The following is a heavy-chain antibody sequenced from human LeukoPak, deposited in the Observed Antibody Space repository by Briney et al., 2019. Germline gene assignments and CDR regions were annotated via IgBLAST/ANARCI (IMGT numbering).Heavy chain of an antibody. CDR1: GFTVKDYG. CDR2: INWNGVGR. V-gene: IGHV3-9*01. D-gene: IGHD1-26*01. CDR3: AKHMSATNTYSFSGLDV. J-gene: IGHJ6*02. Sequence: GGSLRLSCAATGFTVKDYGMHWVRQPPGKGMEWVSSINWNGVGRDNADSAKGRFNISREKAKNLLYLQLSRLRPEDTALYYCAKHMSATNTYSFSGLDVWGQGTTVTVSS.